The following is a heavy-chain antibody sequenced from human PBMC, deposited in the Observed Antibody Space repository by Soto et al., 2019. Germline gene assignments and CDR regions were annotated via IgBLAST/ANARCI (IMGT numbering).Heavy chain of an antibody. V-gene: IGHV4-61*01. Sequence: SETLSLTCTVSGGSVSSTTYYWTWIRQPPGKGLEWIGYIYDSWRTNYNPSLKSRVTISVDTSKNQFSLGLRSVTAADTAVYYCARDSFGRGDRNFDFWGQGTLVTVS. J-gene: IGHJ4*02. CDR2: IYDSWRT. CDR3: ARDSFGRGDRNFDF. D-gene: IGHD4-17*01. CDR1: GGSVSSTTYY.